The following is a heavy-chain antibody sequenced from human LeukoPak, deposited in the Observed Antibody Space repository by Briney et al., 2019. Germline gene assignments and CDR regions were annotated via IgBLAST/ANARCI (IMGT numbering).Heavy chain of an antibody. J-gene: IGHJ4*02. CDR1: GFTFSDYY. Sequence: PGGSLRLSCAASGFTFSDYYMSWIRQVPGKGLEWVSYITSSGDTIYYADSVKGRFTISRDIPENSVYLQMNSLRAEDTAVYHCAREGGNWGEGYFDYWGQGTLVTVSS. D-gene: IGHD7-27*01. V-gene: IGHV3-11*01. CDR3: AREGGNWGEGYFDY. CDR2: ITSSGDTI.